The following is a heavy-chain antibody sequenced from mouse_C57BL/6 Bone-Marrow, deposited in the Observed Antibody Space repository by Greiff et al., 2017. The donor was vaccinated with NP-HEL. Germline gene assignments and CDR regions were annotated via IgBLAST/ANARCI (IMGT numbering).Heavy chain of an antibody. J-gene: IGHJ4*01. V-gene: IGHV1-15*01. CDR2: IDPETGGT. Sequence: QVQLKESGAELVRPGASVTLSCKASGYTFTDYEMHWVKQTPVHGLEWIGAIDPETGGTAYNQKFKGKAILTADKSSSTAYMELRSLTSEDSAVYYCTRGWDWGQGTSVTVSS. D-gene: IGHD4-1*01. CDR1: GYTFTDYE. CDR3: TRGWD.